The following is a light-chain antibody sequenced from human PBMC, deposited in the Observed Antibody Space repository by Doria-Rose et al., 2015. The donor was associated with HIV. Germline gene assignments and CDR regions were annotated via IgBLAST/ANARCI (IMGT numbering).Light chain of an antibody. CDR1: QTVSTY. J-gene: IGKJ1*01. CDR3: QQTYSSPQWT. V-gene: IGKV1-39*01. CDR2: AAS. Sequence: DIRVTQSPSSLYASIGDRVTITCRASQTVSTYLNWFRQEPGKAPKLLIYAASRLQSGVPSRFSGSGSGTDFTLTISGLQPGDFATYYCQQTYSSPQWT.